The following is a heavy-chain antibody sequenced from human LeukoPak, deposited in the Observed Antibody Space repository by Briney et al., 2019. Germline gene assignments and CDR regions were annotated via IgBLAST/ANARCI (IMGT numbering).Heavy chain of an antibody. J-gene: IGHJ4*02. CDR3: ARIGVDGYSYGYVDF. CDR1: GYSISSGYY. CDR2: IYHSGST. Sequence: SETLSLTCTVSGYSISSGYYWGWIRQPPGKGLEWIGSIYHSGSTYYNPSLRSRVTISVDTSKNQFSLKLSSVTAADTAVYYCARIGVDGYSYGYVDFWGQGTLVTVSS. V-gene: IGHV4-38-2*02. D-gene: IGHD5-18*01.